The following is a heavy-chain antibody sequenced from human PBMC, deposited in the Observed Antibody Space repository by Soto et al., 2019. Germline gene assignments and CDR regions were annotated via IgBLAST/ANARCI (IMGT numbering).Heavy chain of an antibody. CDR1: GYTFTSYG. V-gene: IGHV1-18*01. CDR3: AGGGNVCSNGVWAFYGMDV. Sequence: QVQLVQSGAEVKKPGASVKVSCKASGYTFTSYGISWVRQAPGQGLEWMGWISAYNGNTNYAQKFQGRVNMTTDTSTSTAYMEPRSLRSAHTAVYYCAGGGNVCSNGVWAFYGMDVWGQGTTVTVSS. D-gene: IGHD2-8*01. CDR2: ISAYNGNT. J-gene: IGHJ6*02.